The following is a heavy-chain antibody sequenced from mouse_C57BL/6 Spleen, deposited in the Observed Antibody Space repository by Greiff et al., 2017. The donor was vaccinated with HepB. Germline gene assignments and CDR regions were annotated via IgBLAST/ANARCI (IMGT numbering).Heavy chain of an antibody. D-gene: IGHD2-1*01. CDR2: IDPSDSYT. Sequence: VKLQQPGAELVMPGASVKLSCKASGYTFTSYWMHWVKQRPGQGLEWIGEIDPSDSYTNYNQKFKGKSTLTVDKSSSTAYMQLSSLTSEDSAVYYCARIYYGNYDYYAMDYWGQGTSVTVSS. CDR3: ARIYYGNYDYYAMDY. CDR1: GYTFTSYW. V-gene: IGHV1-69*01. J-gene: IGHJ4*01.